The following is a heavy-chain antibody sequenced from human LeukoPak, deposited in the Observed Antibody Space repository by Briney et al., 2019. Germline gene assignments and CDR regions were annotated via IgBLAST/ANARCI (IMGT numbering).Heavy chain of an antibody. CDR3: ASTHSSSWYSYFDY. D-gene: IGHD6-13*01. V-gene: IGHV4-59*01. J-gene: IGHJ4*02. CDR1: GGSISSYY. Sequence: SETLSLTCTVSGGSISSYYWSWIRQPPGKGLEWIGYIYYSGSTNYNPSLKSRVTISVDTSKNQFSLKLSSVTAADTAVYYCASTHSSSWYSYFDYWGQGTLVTVSS. CDR2: IYYSGST.